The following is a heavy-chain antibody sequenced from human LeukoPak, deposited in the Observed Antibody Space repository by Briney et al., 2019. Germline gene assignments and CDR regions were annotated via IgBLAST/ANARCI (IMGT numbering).Heavy chain of an antibody. V-gene: IGHV1-24*01. CDR2: FDPEDGET. Sequence: GASVKVSCKVSGYTLTELSMHWVRQAPGKGLEWMGGFDPEDGETIYAQKFQGRVTMTGDTSTDTAYMELSSLRSEDTAVYYCATGESGSYHYFDYWGQGTLVTVSS. CDR3: ATGESGSYHYFDY. D-gene: IGHD1-26*01. CDR1: GYTLTELS. J-gene: IGHJ4*02.